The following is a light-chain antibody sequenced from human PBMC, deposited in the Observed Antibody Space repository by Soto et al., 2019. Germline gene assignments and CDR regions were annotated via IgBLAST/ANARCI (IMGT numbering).Light chain of an antibody. J-gene: IGLJ2*01. CDR3: SSYTTSGTLVV. V-gene: IGLV2-14*01. CDR2: DVS. Sequence: QSVLTQAASVSGSPGQSITIACTGTSTDVGGYNYVSWYQQHPGKVPKLILYDVSSRPSGVSNRFSGSKSGNTASLTISGLQAEDEADYYCSSYTTSGTLVVFGGGTQLTVL. CDR1: STDVGGYNY.